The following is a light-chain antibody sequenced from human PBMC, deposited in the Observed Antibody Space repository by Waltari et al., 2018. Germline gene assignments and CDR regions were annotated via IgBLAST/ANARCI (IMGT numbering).Light chain of an antibody. CDR3: QARDSTALV. J-gene: IGLJ2*01. Sequence: SFELTQPPSVSVSPGQTANIPCSGDKLGDKFVSWYQQKPGQSPVLVIYQDSKRPSGIPERFSGFSSETTATLTISGALAVDEADYYCQARDSTALVFGGGTKLTVL. CDR2: QDS. CDR1: KLGDKF. V-gene: IGLV3-1*01.